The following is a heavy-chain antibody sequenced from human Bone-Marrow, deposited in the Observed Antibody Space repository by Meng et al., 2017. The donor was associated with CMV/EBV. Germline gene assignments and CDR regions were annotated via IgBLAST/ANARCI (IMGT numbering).Heavy chain of an antibody. V-gene: IGHV3-30*02. CDR1: GFTFSSYG. CDR3: SKDASSYLDY. Sequence: GGSLRLSCAASGFTFSSYGMHWVRQAPGKGMEWVSFIRYDGSNKYYADSVKGRFTISRDNSKNTLYLQMNSLRAEDAAVYYCSKDASSYLDYWGQGTLVTVSS. D-gene: IGHD6-6*01. CDR2: IRYDGSNK. J-gene: IGHJ4*02.